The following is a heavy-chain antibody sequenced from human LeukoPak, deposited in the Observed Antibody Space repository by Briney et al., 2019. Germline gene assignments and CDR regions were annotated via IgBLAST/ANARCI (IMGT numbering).Heavy chain of an antibody. CDR1: GFTFDDYA. J-gene: IGHJ5*02. V-gene: IGHV3-43*02. CDR3: AKDNRGGYCSSTSCYAWFDP. Sequence: PGGSLRLSCAASGFTFDDYAMHWVRQAPGKGLEWVSLISGDGGSTYYADSVKGRFTISRDNSKNSLYLQMNSLRTEDTALYYCAKDNRGGYCSSTSCYAWFDPWGQGTLVTVSS. D-gene: IGHD2-2*01. CDR2: ISGDGGST.